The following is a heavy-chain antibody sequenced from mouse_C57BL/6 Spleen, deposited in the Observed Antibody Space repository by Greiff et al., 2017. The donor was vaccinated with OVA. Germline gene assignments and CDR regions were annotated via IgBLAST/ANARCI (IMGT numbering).Heavy chain of an antibody. CDR1: GYTFTDYY. V-gene: IGHV1-19*01. J-gene: IGHJ1*03. CDR2: INPYNGGT. D-gene: IGHD2-4*01. Sequence: VQLQQSGPVLVKPGASVKMSCKASGYTFTDYYMNWVKQSHGKSLEWIGVINPYNGGTSYNQKFKGKATLTVDKSSSTAYMELNSLTSEDSAVYYCARCNDYDVGCYWYFDVWGTGTTVTVSS. CDR3: ARCNDYDVGCYWYFDV.